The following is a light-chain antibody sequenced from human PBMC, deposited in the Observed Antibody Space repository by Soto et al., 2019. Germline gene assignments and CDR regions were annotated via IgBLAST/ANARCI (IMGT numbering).Light chain of an antibody. J-gene: IGKJ3*01. CDR1: QSVSSSY. CDR3: QHYCSLPPFT. V-gene: IGKV3-20*01. Sequence: EIVLTQSPGTLSLSPGERATLSCRASQSVSSSYLAWYQQKPGQAPRLVIYGASSRATGIPDRFSGSGSGTDFTLTISRLEPEDFAVYYCQHYCSLPPFTFGPGTKVDIK. CDR2: GAS.